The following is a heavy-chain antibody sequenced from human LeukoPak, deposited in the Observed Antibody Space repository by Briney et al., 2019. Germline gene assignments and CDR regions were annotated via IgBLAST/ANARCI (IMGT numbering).Heavy chain of an antibody. CDR3: AKDAYDSSGYSYLDY. J-gene: IGHJ4*02. CDR1: GFTFSSYE. D-gene: IGHD3-22*01. CDR2: ISSSGSTI. V-gene: IGHV3-48*03. Sequence: GGSLRLSCAASGFTFSSYEMNWVRQAPGKGLEWVSYISSSGSTIYYADSVKGRFTISRDNAKNSLYLQMNSLRAEDTAVYYCAKDAYDSSGYSYLDYWGQGTLVTVSS.